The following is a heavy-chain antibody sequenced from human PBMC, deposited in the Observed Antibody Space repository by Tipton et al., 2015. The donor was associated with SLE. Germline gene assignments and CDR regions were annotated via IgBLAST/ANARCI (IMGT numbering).Heavy chain of an antibody. V-gene: IGHV4-34*01. CDR1: GGSFSGYY. CDR2: INHSGST. J-gene: IGHJ3*02. CDR3: ARGKDIVVARDAFDI. Sequence: TLSLTCAVYGGSFSGYYWSWIRQPAGKGLEWIGEINHSGSTNYNPSLKSRVTISVDTSKNQFSLKLSSVTAADTAVYYCARGKDIVVARDAFDIWGQGTMVTVSS. D-gene: IGHD2-15*01.